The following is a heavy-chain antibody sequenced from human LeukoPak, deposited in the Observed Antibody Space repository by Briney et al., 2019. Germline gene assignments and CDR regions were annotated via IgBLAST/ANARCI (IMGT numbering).Heavy chain of an antibody. CDR3: AREQTDAFDI. CDR2: IKQDGSEK. J-gene: IGHJ3*02. CDR1: GFTFSSHW. V-gene: IGHV3-7*03. Sequence: GGSLRLSCAASGFTFSSHWMSWVRQAPGKGLEWVANIKQDGSEKYYVDSVKGRFTISRDNAKNSLYLQMNSLRAEDTAVYYCAREQTDAFDIWGQGTMVTVSS.